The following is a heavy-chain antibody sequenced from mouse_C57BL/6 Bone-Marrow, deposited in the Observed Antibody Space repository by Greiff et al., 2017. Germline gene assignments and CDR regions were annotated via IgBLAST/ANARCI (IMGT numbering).Heavy chain of an antibody. CDR3: AMVYYYGSSPLGLGV. V-gene: IGHV14-3*01. D-gene: IGHD1-1*01. Sequence: VQLQQSVAELVRPGDSVKLSCTASGFNIKNTYMYWVKQRPEQGLEWIGRIDPANGNTKYAPKFQGKATITADTSSNTAYLQLSSLTSEDTAIYYCAMVYYYGSSPLGLGVWGTGTTVTVSS. CDR2: IDPANGNT. J-gene: IGHJ1*03. CDR1: GFNIKNTY.